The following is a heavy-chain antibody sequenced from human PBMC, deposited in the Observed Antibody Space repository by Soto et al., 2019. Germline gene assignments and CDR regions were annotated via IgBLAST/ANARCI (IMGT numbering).Heavy chain of an antibody. J-gene: IGHJ4*02. V-gene: IGHV3-23*01. D-gene: IGHD6-6*01. Sequence: PGGSLRLSCAASGFTFSSYAMSWVRQAPGKGLEWVSAISGSGGSTYYADSVKGRFTISRDNSKNTLYLQMNSLRAEDTAVYYYAKDIAARLHPFDYWGQGTLVTVSS. CDR3: AKDIAARLHPFDY. CDR1: GFTFSSYA. CDR2: ISGSGGST.